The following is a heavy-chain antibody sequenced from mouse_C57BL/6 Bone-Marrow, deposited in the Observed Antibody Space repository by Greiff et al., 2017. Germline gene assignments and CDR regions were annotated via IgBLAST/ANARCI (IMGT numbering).Heavy chain of an antibody. CDR3: ARQYYGSSYDFDY. D-gene: IGHD1-1*01. Sequence: DVHLVESGGGLVKPGGSLKLSCAASGFTFSSYTMSWVRQTPEKRLEWVATISGGGGNTYYPDSVKGRFTISRDNAKNTLYLQMSSLRSEDTALYYCARQYYGSSYDFDYWGQGTTLTVSS. J-gene: IGHJ2*01. CDR1: GFTFSSYT. CDR2: ISGGGGNT. V-gene: IGHV5-9*01.